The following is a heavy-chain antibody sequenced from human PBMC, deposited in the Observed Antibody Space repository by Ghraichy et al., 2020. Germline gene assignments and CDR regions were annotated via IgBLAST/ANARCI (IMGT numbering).Heavy chain of an antibody. Sequence: GSLRLSCSASGFTFSNYPMHWVRQAPGKGLESVSAISSNGDNTFYADSVKGRFTISRDNSNNTLYLQMGSLTAEDMAVYYCARGGTGGLFDFWGQGTLVTVSS. CDR2: ISSNGDNT. CDR3: ARGGTGGLFDF. V-gene: IGHV3-64*02. J-gene: IGHJ4*02. CDR1: GFTFSNYP. D-gene: IGHD2-8*02.